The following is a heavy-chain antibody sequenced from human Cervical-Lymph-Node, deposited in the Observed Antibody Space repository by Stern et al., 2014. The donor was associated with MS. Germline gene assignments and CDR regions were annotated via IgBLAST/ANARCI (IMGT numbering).Heavy chain of an antibody. CDR1: GYTFTSYG. CDR2: ISAYNGKT. V-gene: IGHV1-18*01. D-gene: IGHD5-18*01. Sequence: QMQLVQSGAEVKKPGASVKVSCKASGYTFTSYGISWVRQAPGQGLEWMGWISAYNGKTNYAQKLQGRVTMTTDTSTSTAYMELRSLRSDDTAVYYCARGSYGPNYYYYYGMDVWGQGTTVTVSS. CDR3: ARGSYGPNYYYYYGMDV. J-gene: IGHJ6*02.